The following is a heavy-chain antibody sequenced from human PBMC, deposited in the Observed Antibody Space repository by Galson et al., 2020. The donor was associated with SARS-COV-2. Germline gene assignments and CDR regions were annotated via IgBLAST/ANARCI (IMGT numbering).Heavy chain of an antibody. CDR1: GGSISSSSYY. V-gene: IGHV4-39*07. D-gene: IGHD2-2*01. J-gene: IGHJ3*02. CDR3: ARVVHCSSTSCYLGAFDI. Sequence: SETLSLTCTVSGGSISSSSYYWGWIRQPPGKGLEWIGSIYYSGSTYYNPSLKSRVTISVDKSKNQFSLKLSSVTAADTAVYYCARVVHCSSTSCYLGAFDIWGQGTMVTVSS. CDR2: IYYSGST.